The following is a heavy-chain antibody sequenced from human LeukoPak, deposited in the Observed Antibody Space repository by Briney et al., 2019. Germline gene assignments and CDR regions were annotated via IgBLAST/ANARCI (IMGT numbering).Heavy chain of an antibody. D-gene: IGHD1-26*01. CDR3: AREDALGATNAFDI. CDR2: ISPGDSDT. Sequence: GESLKISCKGSGYSFTTYWIGWVRPMPGKGLEWMGIISPGDSDTRYSPSFQGQVTISADKSISTAYLQWSSLKASDTAMYYCAREDALGATNAFDIWGQGTMVTVSS. V-gene: IGHV5-51*01. J-gene: IGHJ3*02. CDR1: GYSFTTYW.